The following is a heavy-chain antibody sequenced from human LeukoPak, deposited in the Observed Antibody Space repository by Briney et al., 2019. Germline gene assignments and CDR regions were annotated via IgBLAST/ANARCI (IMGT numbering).Heavy chain of an antibody. D-gene: IGHD6-19*01. CDR1: GYTFTSYY. J-gene: IGHJ4*02. CDR2: INPSGGST. Sequence: ASVKVSCKASGYTFTSYYMHWVRQAPGQGLEWMGIINPSGGSTSYAQKFQGRVTMTRDTSTSTVYMELSSLRSEDTAVYYCARSSVIAVAEGPYYFDYWGQGTLVTVSS. CDR3: ARSSVIAVAEGPYYFDY. V-gene: IGHV1-46*01.